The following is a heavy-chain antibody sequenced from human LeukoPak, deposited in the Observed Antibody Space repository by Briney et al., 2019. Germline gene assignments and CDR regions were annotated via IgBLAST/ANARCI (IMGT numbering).Heavy chain of an antibody. CDR3: ARAAYDSSGYLTL. Sequence: PGGSLRLSCEVSGFTLSRYGMHWVRQAPGKGLEWVAVIWYDGTNKYYGDSVKGRFTISRDNSKNTVFLQMNSLRAEDTAVYYCARAAYDSSGYLTLWGQGTLVTVSS. D-gene: IGHD3-22*01. CDR1: GFTLSRYG. V-gene: IGHV3-33*08. J-gene: IGHJ4*02. CDR2: IWYDGTNK.